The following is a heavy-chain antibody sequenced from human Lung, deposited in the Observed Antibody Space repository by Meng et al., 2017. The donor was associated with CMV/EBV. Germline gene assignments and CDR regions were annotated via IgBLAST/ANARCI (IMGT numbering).Heavy chain of an antibody. V-gene: IGHV1-2*02. CDR2: IIPSSGGT. CDR1: GYTFIGYY. D-gene: IGHD2-21*02. Sequence: ASVKVSXNASGYTFIGYYMNWVRQAPGQGLEWMGWIIPSSGGTNYAQKFQGRVTMTRDTSINTAYMELSRLRYDDTAVYYCARVRPYCETANGYRGYYSGMDVWGQGPTVPFSS. J-gene: IGHJ6*02. CDR3: ARVRPYCETANGYRGYYSGMDV.